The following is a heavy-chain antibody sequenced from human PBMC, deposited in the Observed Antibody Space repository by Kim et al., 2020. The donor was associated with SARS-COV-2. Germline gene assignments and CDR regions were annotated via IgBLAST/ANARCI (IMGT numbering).Heavy chain of an antibody. CDR3: ARGTIFEP. Sequence: SETLSLTCAVSGGSFISYYWSWIRQPPGKGLEWIGEINHSGNTNYHPSLKSRVTISIDTSKNQFSLNVSSVTAADTAVYYCARGTIFEPWGQGTLVTVSS. CDR1: GGSFISYY. D-gene: IGHD3-3*01. CDR2: INHSGNT. V-gene: IGHV4-34*01. J-gene: IGHJ5*02.